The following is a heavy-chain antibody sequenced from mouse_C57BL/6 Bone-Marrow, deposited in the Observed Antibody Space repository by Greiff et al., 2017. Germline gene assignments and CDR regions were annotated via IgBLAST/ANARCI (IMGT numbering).Heavy chain of an antibody. CDR3: ARGRDYCGSSYNYAMDY. Sequence: QVQLKESGPGLVQPSQSLSITCTVSGFSLTSYGVHWVRQSPGKGLEWLGVIWSGGSTDYNAAFISRLSISKDNSKSQVFFKMNRLQTNDTAIYYCARGRDYCGSSYNYAMDYWGQGTSVTVSS. J-gene: IGHJ4*01. V-gene: IGHV2-2*02. CDR2: IWSGGST. CDR1: GFSLTSYG. D-gene: IGHD1-1*01.